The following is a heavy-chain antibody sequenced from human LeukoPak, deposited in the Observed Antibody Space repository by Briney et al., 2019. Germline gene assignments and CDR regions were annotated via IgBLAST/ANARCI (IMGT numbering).Heavy chain of an antibody. V-gene: IGHV3-20*04. D-gene: IGHD3-22*01. CDR2: INWNGGST. CDR1: GFTFDDYG. J-gene: IGHJ3*02. Sequence: PGGSLRLSCAASGFTFDDYGMSWVRQAPGKGLEWVSGINWNGGSTGYADSVKGRFTISRDNAKNSLYLQMNSLRAEDTALYYCARGLEKYYYDSSQIVAFDIWGQGTMVTVSS. CDR3: ARGLEKYYYDSSQIVAFDI.